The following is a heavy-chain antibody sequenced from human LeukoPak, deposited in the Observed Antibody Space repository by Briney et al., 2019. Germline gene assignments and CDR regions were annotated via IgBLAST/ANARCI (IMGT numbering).Heavy chain of an antibody. D-gene: IGHD2-15*01. J-gene: IGHJ6*04. Sequence: GGSVRLSCAAYGFTFSSYGMEWVRQAPGKGLEWVVDIRYDGSNKYNADSVKGRFTISRDNSKNTLYLQMNSLRTEDTAVYYCARELPYCSGGSCYSIYGIDVWGKGTTVTVSS. CDR3: ARELPYCSGGSCYSIYGIDV. CDR1: GFTFSSYG. V-gene: IGHV3-33*01. CDR2: IRYDGSNK.